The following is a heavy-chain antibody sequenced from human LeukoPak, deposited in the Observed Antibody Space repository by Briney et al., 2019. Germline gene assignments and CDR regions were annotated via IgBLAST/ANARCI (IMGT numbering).Heavy chain of an antibody. CDR2: IKPDGSEK. CDR3: ARARFYFDY. J-gene: IGHJ4*02. Sequence: GGSLRLSCAASGSTFSSYWMSWVRQAPGKGLEWVANIKPDGSEKYYVDSVKGRFTISRDNAKNSLYLQMNSLSAEDTAVYYCARARFYFDYWGQGTLVTVSS. CDR1: GSTFSSYW. V-gene: IGHV3-7*01.